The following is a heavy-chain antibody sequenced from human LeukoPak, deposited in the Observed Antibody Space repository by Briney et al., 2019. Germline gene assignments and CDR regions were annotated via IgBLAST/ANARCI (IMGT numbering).Heavy chain of an antibody. CDR2: IRGDGSKT. D-gene: IGHD1-26*01. J-gene: IGHJ6*02. Sequence: GGSLRLSCSASGFTFSTYAMHWVRQAPGKRLEYVSAIRGDGSKTYYADSVKGRSTISRDNSKNTLYLQMSSLRPEDTAVYYCARGVGWEVQPYYYGMDVWGPGTTVTVSS. CDR3: ARGVGWEVQPYYYGMDV. CDR1: GFTFSTYA. V-gene: IGHV3-64D*09.